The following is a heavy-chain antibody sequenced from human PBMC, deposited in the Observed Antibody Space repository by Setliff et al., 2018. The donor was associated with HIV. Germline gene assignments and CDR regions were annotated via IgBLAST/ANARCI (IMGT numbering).Heavy chain of an antibody. J-gene: IGHJ3*02. Sequence: GESLKISCAASGFTFSSSWMTWVRQAPGRGLEYVAGMNRDGREKLYADSVKGRFSISRDNAKNSLYLQMSSLRTEDTAVYFCARDPAFGAFDIWGQGTMVTVS. CDR1: GFTFSSSW. D-gene: IGHD3-10*01. CDR2: MNRDGREK. V-gene: IGHV3-7*04. CDR3: ARDPAFGAFDI.